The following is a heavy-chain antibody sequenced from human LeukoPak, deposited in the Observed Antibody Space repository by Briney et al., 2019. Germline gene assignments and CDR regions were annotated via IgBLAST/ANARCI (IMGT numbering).Heavy chain of an antibody. J-gene: IGHJ4*02. CDR2: TSVNGAVT. CDR3: ARAGGSTVSHSDY. CDR1: GFTINDYG. D-gene: IGHD4-17*01. V-gene: IGHV3-21*05. Sequence: PGGSLRLSCAFSGFTINDYGVNWVRRAPGKGLEWLSHTSVNGAVTTYADSVKGRFTISKDNAKNSLYLQMNSLRAEDTAVYYCARAGGSTVSHSDYWGQGTLVTVSS.